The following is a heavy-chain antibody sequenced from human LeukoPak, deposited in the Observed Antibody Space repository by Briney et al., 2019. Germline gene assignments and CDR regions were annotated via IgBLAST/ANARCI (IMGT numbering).Heavy chain of an antibody. CDR1: GYTFSSDD. Sequence: ASVKVSCKASGYTFSSDDIYWVRQATGQGLEWMGWMNPKSGNTGYAQKFQGRLTLTRNTSINTAYMELSSLRAEDTAIYYCARASRHCSSNSCYLFDDFYYLDVWGKGTTVTISS. J-gene: IGHJ6*03. CDR2: MNPKSGNT. D-gene: IGHD2-2*01. CDR3: ARASRHCSSNSCYLFDDFYYLDV. V-gene: IGHV1-8*01.